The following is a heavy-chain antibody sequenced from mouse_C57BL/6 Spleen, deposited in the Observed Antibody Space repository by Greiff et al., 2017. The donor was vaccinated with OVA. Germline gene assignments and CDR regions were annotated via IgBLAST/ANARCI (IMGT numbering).Heavy chain of an antibody. CDR1: GYTFTDYY. V-gene: IGHV1-75*01. J-gene: IGHJ1*03. Sequence: VQLQESGPELVKPGASVKISCKASGYTFTDYYINWVKQRPGQGLEWIGWIFPGSGSTYYNEKFKGKATLTVDKSSSTAYMLLSSLTSEDSAVYFCARHYYGSSWGYFDVWGTGTTVTVSS. CDR3: ARHYYGSSWGYFDV. CDR2: IFPGSGST. D-gene: IGHD1-1*01.